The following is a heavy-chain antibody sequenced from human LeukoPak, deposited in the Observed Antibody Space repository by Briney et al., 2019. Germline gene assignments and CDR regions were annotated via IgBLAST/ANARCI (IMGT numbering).Heavy chain of an antibody. CDR1: GGSISSYY. CDR2: IYYSGST. CDR3: ATSSIRNYMDV. Sequence: PSETLSLTCTVSGGSISSYYWSWIRQPPGKGLEWIGYIYYSGSTNYNPSLKSRVTISVDTSKNQFSLKLSSVTAADTAVYYCATSSIRNYMDVWGKGTTVTISS. V-gene: IGHV4-59*01. J-gene: IGHJ6*03. D-gene: IGHD2-2*01.